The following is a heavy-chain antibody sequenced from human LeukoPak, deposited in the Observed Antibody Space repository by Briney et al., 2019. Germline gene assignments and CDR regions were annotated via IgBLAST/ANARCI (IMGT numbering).Heavy chain of an antibody. V-gene: IGHV3-13*04. CDR1: GFTFSSYD. D-gene: IGHD3-16*01. CDR2: IGTAGDA. Sequence: GGSLRLSCAASGFTFSSYDMHWVRQPRGKGLEWVSAIGTAGDAYYPGSVKGRFTISRENAKNSLYLQMNSLRAGDTAVYYCARDLGGATQFDYWGQGTLVTVSS. CDR3: ARDLGGATQFDY. J-gene: IGHJ4*02.